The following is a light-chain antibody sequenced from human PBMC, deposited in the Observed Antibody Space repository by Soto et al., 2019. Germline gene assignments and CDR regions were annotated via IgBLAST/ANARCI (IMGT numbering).Light chain of an antibody. CDR3: QQRSKWPST. V-gene: IGKV3-11*01. Sequence: EIVLTQSPVTLSLSPGERATLSCRASQSVSSYLAWYQQKPGQAPRLLIDDASKMATGIPDRFSGSGSGTDFTLTISSLEPEDFAVYYCQQRSKWPSTFGGGTKVEIK. J-gene: IGKJ4*01. CDR2: DAS. CDR1: QSVSSY.